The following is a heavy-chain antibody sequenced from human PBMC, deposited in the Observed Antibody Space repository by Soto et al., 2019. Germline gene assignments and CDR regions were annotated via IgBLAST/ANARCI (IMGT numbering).Heavy chain of an antibody. J-gene: IGHJ5*02. Sequence: QVQLQESGPGLVKPSQTLSLTCTVSGGSISSGGYYWSWIRQHPGKGLEWIGYIYHSGSTYYNPSLMIRVTISVDTSKNQFSLKVSSVTAADTAVYYCAREAAGILNWFDPWGQGTLVTVSS. CDR1: GGSISSGGYY. CDR2: IYHSGST. D-gene: IGHD6-25*01. CDR3: AREAAGILNWFDP. V-gene: IGHV4-31*03.